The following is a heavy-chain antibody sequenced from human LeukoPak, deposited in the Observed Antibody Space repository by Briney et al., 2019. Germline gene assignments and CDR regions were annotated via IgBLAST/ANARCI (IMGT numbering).Heavy chain of an antibody. V-gene: IGHV4-38-2*02. CDR3: ASEMGYYDSSGYYTFDY. CDR1: GYSISSGYY. D-gene: IGHD3-22*01. Sequence: SETLSLTCTVSGYSISSGYYWGWIRQPPGKGLEWIGSIYHSGSTYYNPSLKSRVTISVDTSKNQFSLKLSSVTAADTAVYYCASEMGYYDSSGYYTFDYWGQGTLVTVSS. J-gene: IGHJ4*02. CDR2: IYHSGST.